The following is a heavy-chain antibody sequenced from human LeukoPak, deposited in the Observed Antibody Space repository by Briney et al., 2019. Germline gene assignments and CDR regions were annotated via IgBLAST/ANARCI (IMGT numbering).Heavy chain of an antibody. CDR2: ISYDGSNK. J-gene: IGHJ5*02. CDR1: GFTFSSYA. D-gene: IGHD4-23*01. V-gene: IGHV3-30-3*02. Sequence: QSGGSLRLSCAASGFTFSSYAMHWVRQAPGKGLEWVAVISYDGSNKYYADSVKGRFTISRDNSKNTLYLQMNSLRAEDTAVYYCAKTLSLSYGGNPPGGNWFDPWGQGTLVTVSS. CDR3: AKTLSLSYGGNPPGGNWFDP.